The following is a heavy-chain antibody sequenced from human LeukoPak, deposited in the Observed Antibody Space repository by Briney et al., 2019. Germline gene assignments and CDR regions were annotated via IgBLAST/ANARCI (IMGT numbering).Heavy chain of an antibody. CDR2: LSGSGDST. Sequence: PGGSLRLSCTVSGFTVSSNSMSWVRQAPGKGLEWVSGLSGSGDSTYYADSVKGRFTISRDNSKNTLYLQMNSLRGEDTAVYYCAKVAAGYWYFDFWGQGTLVTVSS. CDR1: GFTVSSNS. CDR3: AKVAAGYWYFDF. D-gene: IGHD2-8*02. J-gene: IGHJ4*02. V-gene: IGHV3-23*01.